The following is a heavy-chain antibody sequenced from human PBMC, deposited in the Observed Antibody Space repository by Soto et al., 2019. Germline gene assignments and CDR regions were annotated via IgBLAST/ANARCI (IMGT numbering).Heavy chain of an antibody. CDR3: ARDLYYYDSSGYMDV. CDR2: IYYSGST. D-gene: IGHD3-22*01. CDR1: GGSISSYY. J-gene: IGHJ6*02. Sequence: PSETLSLTCTVSGGSISSYYWSWIRQPPGKGLEWIGYIYYSGSTNYNPSLKSRVTISVDTSKNQFSLKLSSVTAADTAVYYCARDLYYYDSSGYMDVWGQGTTVTVSS. V-gene: IGHV4-59*01.